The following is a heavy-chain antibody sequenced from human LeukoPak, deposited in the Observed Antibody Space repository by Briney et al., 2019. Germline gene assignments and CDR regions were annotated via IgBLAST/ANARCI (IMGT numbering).Heavy chain of an antibody. V-gene: IGHV4-30-4*01. D-gene: IGHD1-26*01. CDR2: IYYSGST. Sequence: PSETLSLTCTVSGGSISSNDYYWTWIRQPPGKGLEWIGYIYYSGSTYYNPSLKSRVTISVDTSKNQFSLKLSSVTAADTAVYYCARDVGATLGYAFDIWGQGTMVTVSS. CDR1: GGSISSNDYY. J-gene: IGHJ3*02. CDR3: ARDVGATLGYAFDI.